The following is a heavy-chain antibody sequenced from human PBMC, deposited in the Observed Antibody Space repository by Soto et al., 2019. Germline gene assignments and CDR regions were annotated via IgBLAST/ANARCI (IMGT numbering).Heavy chain of an antibody. CDR3: ARSEGNDYVWGSYDHSFDY. D-gene: IGHD3-16*01. J-gene: IGHJ4*02. Sequence: SETLSLTCAVSGGSISSSNWWSWVRQPPGKGLEWIGEIYHSGSTNYNPSLKSRVTISVDKSKNQFSLKLSSVTAADTAVYYCARSEGNDYVWGSYDHSFDYWGQGTLVTVSS. CDR1: GGSISSSNW. V-gene: IGHV4-4*02. CDR2: IYHSGST.